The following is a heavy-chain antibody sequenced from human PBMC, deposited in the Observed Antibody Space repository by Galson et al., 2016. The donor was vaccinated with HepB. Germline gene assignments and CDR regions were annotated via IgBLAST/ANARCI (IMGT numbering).Heavy chain of an antibody. Sequence: SLRLSCAASGFTFSNYALHWVRQAPGEGLEWVAVISYDGNNKYYVESVKGRFTISRDNSKNTLYLQMNSLRAEETAVYYCARDLSGYDLLYGMDVWGQGTTVIVS. V-gene: IGHV3-30-3*01. CDR2: ISYDGNNK. CDR3: ARDLSGYDLLYGMDV. J-gene: IGHJ6*02. D-gene: IGHD5-12*01. CDR1: GFTFSNYA.